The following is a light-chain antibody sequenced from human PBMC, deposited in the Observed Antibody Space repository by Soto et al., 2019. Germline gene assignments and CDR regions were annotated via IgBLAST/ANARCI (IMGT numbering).Light chain of an antibody. Sequence: IVLTQSPCTLSLSPGERATLSCRASQSVGNNLAWYQQKPGQAPRLVMYGTSNRATGIPDRFSGSGSGTDFTLTISRLEPEDFAVYYCQQYDSSPRTFGQGTKVDIK. V-gene: IGKV3-20*01. CDR3: QQYDSSPRT. CDR2: GTS. J-gene: IGKJ1*01. CDR1: QSVGNN.